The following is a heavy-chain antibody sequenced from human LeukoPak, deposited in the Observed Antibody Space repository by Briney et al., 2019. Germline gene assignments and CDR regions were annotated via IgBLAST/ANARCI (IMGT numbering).Heavy chain of an antibody. CDR3: ARLYYYDSSGYYWARAVDV. CDR2: IYYSGST. Sequence: SETLSLTCTVSGGSISSSSYYWGWIRQPPGKGLKWIGSIYYSGSTYYNPSLKSRVTISVDKSKNQFSLKLSSVTAADTAVYYCARLYYYDSSGYYWARAVDVWGKGTTVTVSS. CDR1: GGSISSSSYY. J-gene: IGHJ6*04. D-gene: IGHD3-22*01. V-gene: IGHV4-39*07.